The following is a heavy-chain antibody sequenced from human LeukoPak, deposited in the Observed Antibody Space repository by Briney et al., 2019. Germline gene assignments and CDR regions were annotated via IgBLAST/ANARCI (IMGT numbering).Heavy chain of an antibody. D-gene: IGHD6-13*01. CDR2: INTDGSNT. J-gene: IGHJ6*03. CDR3: ARFLQQLVYHYYYYMDV. Sequence: GGSLRLSCAASGFTFSSYWMHWVRQAPGKGLVWVSRINTDGSNTNYADSVKGRFTISRDNAKNTLYLQMNSLRAEDTAVYYCARFLQQLVYHYYYYMDVWGKGTTVTVSS. CDR1: GFTFSSYW. V-gene: IGHV3-74*01.